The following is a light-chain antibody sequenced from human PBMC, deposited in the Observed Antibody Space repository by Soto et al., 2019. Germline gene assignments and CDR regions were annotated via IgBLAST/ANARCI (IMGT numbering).Light chain of an antibody. V-gene: IGLV3-1*01. J-gene: IGLJ1*01. CDR3: QAWDSSTAV. Sequence: SYELTQPPSVSVSPGQTASITCSGDKLGGRFVCWYQQKPGQSPVLVMYEDTKRPSGIPERFSGSNSGNTAILTISGTLAMDEADYYCQAWDSSTAVFGTGTKHRP. CDR2: EDT. CDR1: KLGGRF.